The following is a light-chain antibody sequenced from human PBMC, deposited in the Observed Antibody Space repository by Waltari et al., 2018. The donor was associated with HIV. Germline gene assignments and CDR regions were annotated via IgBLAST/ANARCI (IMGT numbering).Light chain of an antibody. V-gene: IGLV2-14*01. CDR1: SSDVGGYNY. CDR2: EVS. Sequence: QSALTQPASVSGSPGQSITISCTGTSSDVGGYNYVSWYQQHPGKAPKLMIYEVSNRPSGVSNPFSGSKSGNTASLTISGLQAEDEADYYCSSYTSSSTLRVFGGGTKLTVL. J-gene: IGLJ3*02. CDR3: SSYTSSSTLRV.